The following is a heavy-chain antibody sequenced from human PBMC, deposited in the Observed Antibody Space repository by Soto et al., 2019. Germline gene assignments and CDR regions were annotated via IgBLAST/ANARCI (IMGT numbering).Heavy chain of an antibody. CDR2: ITSNTNYI. V-gene: IGHV3-21*01. D-gene: IGHD5-12*01. J-gene: IGHJ4*02. Sequence: GGSLRLSCVASGFTFSSYSMSWVRQAPGEGLEWVSSITSNTNYIHYGDSVKGRFAISRDNAKNSLYLQMNSLRADDTAVYFCARMAPPIDYWGQGTLVTVSS. CDR1: GFTFSSYS. CDR3: ARMAPPIDY.